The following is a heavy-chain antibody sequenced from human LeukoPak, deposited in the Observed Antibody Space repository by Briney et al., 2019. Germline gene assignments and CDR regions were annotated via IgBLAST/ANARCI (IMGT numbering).Heavy chain of an antibody. CDR3: ARDNYDFWSGYYSYYYYHYMDV. D-gene: IGHD3-3*01. J-gene: IGHJ6*03. CDR1: GGSISSGSYY. Sequence: SETLSLTCTVSGGSISSGSYYWSWIRQPAGKGLEWIGRIYTSGSTNYNPSLKSRVTISVDTSKNQFSLKLSSVTAADTAVYYCARDNYDFWSGYYSYYYYHYMDVWGKGTTVTVSS. CDR2: IYTSGST. V-gene: IGHV4-61*02.